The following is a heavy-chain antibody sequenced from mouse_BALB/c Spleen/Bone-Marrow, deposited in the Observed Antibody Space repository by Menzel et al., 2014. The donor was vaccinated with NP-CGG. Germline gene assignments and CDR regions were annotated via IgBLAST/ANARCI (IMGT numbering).Heavy chain of an antibody. V-gene: IGHV1-7*01. CDR2: INPSTGYT. CDR1: GYTFTSYW. J-gene: IGHJ3*01. Sequence: VQLQQSGTELAKPGASVKMSCKASGYTFTSYWMHWVKQRPGQGLEWIGYINPSTGYTEYNQKFKDEATLTADKSSSTAYMQLSSLTSEDSAVYYCAREGDYDGFAYWGQGTLVTVSA. D-gene: IGHD2-4*01. CDR3: AREGDYDGFAY.